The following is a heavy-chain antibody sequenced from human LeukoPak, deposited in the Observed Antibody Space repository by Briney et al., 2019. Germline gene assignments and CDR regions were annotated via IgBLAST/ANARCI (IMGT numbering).Heavy chain of an antibody. CDR2: IKSKTDGGTT. J-gene: IGHJ3*02. V-gene: IGHV3-15*01. CDR3: SMYQRGACDI. Sequence: GGSLRLSCGASGLPFNNAWMTWVRQAPGKGLEWVGRIKSKTDGGTTDYAAPVKGRFTLSRDDSKNTLYLQMNSLKTEDTAVYFCSMYQRGACDIWGQGTMVTVSS. CDR1: GLPFNNAW. D-gene: IGHD2-2*01.